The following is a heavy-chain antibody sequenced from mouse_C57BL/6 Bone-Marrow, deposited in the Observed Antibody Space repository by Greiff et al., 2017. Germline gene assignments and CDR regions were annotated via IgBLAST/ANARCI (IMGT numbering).Heavy chain of an antibody. CDR1: GYTFTDYY. CDR2: IYPGSGNT. D-gene: IGHD1-1*01. CDR3: ARGGYYYGSSFHYDAMDY. V-gene: IGHV1-76*01. J-gene: IGHJ4*01. Sequence: QVQLQQSGAELVRPGASVKLSCKASGYTFTDYYINWVKQRPGQGLEWIARIYPGSGNTYYTEKFKGKATLTAEKSSSTAYMQLSSLTSEDSAVYFCARGGYYYGSSFHYDAMDYWGQGTSVTVSA.